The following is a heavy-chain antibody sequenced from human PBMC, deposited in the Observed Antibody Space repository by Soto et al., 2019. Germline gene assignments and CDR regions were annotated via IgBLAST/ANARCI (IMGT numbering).Heavy chain of an antibody. V-gene: IGHV3-21*01. CDR2: ISSSSSYI. CDR3: ARCWETTVTTYHGYYYYYYMDV. D-gene: IGHD4-17*01. CDR1: GFTFSSYS. Sequence: GGSLRLSCAASGFTFSSYSMNWVRQAPGKGLEWVSSISSSSSYIYYADSVKGRFTISRDNAKNSLYLQMNSLRAEDTAVYYCARCWETTVTTYHGYYYYYYMDVWGKGTTVTVSS. J-gene: IGHJ6*03.